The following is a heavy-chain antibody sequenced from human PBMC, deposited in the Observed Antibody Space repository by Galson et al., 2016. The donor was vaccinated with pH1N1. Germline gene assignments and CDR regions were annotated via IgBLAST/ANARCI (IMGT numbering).Heavy chain of an antibody. D-gene: IGHD2-2*01. V-gene: IGHV4-61*09. CDR1: GGSISSGSYY. Sequence: TLSLTCTVSGGSISSGSYYWSWIRQPAGKGLEWIGQIYTSGSTHYNPSLTSRVTISMDMSNNLFSLNLRSVTAADTAFYYCARVEYTSSGHAFDIWGQGTMVTVSS. J-gene: IGHJ3*02. CDR2: IYTSGST. CDR3: ARVEYTSSGHAFDI.